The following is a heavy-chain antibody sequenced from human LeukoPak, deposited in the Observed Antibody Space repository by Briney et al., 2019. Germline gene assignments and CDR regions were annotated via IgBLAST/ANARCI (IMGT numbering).Heavy chain of an antibody. V-gene: IGHV3-48*04. CDR1: GFTFSSYS. J-gene: IGHJ6*04. D-gene: IGHD3-10*01. Sequence: GGSLRLSCAASGFTFSSYSMNWVRQAPGKGLEWVSHISSSSSTIYYADSVKGRFTTSRDNAKNSLYLQMNSLRAGDTAVYYCARESGVTLLRGSLNVWGKGTTVTISS. CDR3: ARESGVTLLRGSLNV. CDR2: ISSSSSTI.